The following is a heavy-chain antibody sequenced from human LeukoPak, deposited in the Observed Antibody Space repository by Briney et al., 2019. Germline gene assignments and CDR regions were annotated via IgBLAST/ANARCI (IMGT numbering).Heavy chain of an antibody. J-gene: IGHJ4*02. CDR1: GASISSGDYY. Sequence: SETLSLTCIVSGASISSGDYYWSWIRQPPGKGLEWIGYIYYSGSTYYNPSLKSRVTISVDTSKNQFSLKLSSVTAADTAVYYCARELRAGFGSGYKSLFDYWGQGTLVTVSS. CDR2: IYYSGST. D-gene: IGHD3-22*01. V-gene: IGHV4-30-4*08. CDR3: ARELRAGFGSGYKSLFDY.